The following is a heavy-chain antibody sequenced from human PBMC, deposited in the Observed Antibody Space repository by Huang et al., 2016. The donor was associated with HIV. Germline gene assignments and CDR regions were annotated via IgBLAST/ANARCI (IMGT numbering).Heavy chain of an antibody. D-gene: IGHD6-19*01. CDR3: ARRAVAGIYYYYYMDV. J-gene: IGHJ6*03. V-gene: IGHV3-30-3*01. CDR2: ISYDGSNK. Sequence: QVQLVESGGGVVQPGRSLRLSCAASGFTFSNYAMHWGRQAPGKGLEGVAVISYDGSNKYYTDSVKGRFTISRDNSKNALYLQMNSLRAEDTAVYYCARRAVAGIYYYYYMDVWGKGTTVTVSS. CDR1: GFTFSNYA.